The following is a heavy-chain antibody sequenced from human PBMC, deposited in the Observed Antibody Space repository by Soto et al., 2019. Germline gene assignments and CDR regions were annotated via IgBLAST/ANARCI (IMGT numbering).Heavy chain of an antibody. CDR1: RFTFSSYW. V-gene: IGHV3-74*01. Sequence: EVQLVESGGGLVQPGGSLRLSCAASRFTFSSYWMHWVRQAPGKGLVWISRINTDGSSTSYVDSVQGRFTISRDNGKNTLLLQMNSLRGEATAVYYCARRGSGVTRGLHYWGQGTLVTVSS. J-gene: IGHJ4*02. CDR3: ARRGSGVTRGLHY. CDR2: INTDGSST. D-gene: IGHD2-15*01.